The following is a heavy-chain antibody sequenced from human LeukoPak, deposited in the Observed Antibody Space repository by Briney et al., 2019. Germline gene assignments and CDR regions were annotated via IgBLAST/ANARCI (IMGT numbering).Heavy chain of an antibody. D-gene: IGHD1-1*01. CDR1: GFSLSTSGVG. Sequence: SGPTLVNPTQTLTLTCTFSGFSLSTSGVGVGWIRQPPGKGLEWIGEINHSGNTNYNPSLESRVTISVDTSKNQFSLKMNSMTAADTAVYFCARKPNYPDYWSPGTLATVSS. CDR3: ARKPNYPDY. V-gene: IGHV4-39*07. J-gene: IGHJ4*02. CDR2: INHSGNT.